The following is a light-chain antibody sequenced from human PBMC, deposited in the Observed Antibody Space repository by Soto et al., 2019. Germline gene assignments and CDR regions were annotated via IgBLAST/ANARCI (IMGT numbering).Light chain of an antibody. Sequence: EKVLTQSPGTLSLYKGERATLSCRASQSVSSSYLAWYQQKPGQAPRLLIYGASSRATGIPDRFSGSGSGTDFTLTISRLEPEDFAVYYCQQYGSSPWTFGQGTKVDIK. V-gene: IGKV3-20*01. CDR2: GAS. CDR1: QSVSSSY. J-gene: IGKJ1*01. CDR3: QQYGSSPWT.